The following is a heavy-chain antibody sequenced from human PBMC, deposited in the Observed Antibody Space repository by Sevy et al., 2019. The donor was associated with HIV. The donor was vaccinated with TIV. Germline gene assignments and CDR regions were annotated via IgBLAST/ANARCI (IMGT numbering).Heavy chain of an antibody. CDR1: GFTFSSYS. CDR3: ARDVRNLRYFDWFTYGMDV. D-gene: IGHD3-9*01. Sequence: GGSLRLSCAASGFTFSSYSMNWVRQAPGKGLEWVSYISSSSSTIYYADSVKGRFTISRDNAKNSLYLQMNSLRDEDTAGYYCARDVRNLRYFDWFTYGMDVWGQGTTVTVSS. CDR2: ISSSSSTI. J-gene: IGHJ6*02. V-gene: IGHV3-48*02.